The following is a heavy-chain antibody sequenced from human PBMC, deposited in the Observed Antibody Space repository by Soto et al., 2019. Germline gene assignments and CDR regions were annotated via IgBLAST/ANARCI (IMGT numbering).Heavy chain of an antibody. D-gene: IGHD5-18*01. V-gene: IGHV3-30-3*01. CDR1: GFTFSSYA. CDR2: ISYDGSNK. J-gene: IGHJ4*02. Sequence: QVQLVESGGGVVQPGRSLRLSCAASGFTFSSYAMDWVRQAPGKGLEWVAVISYDGSNKYYADSVKGRFTISRDNSKNTLYLQMNSLRAEDTAVYYCARDPSVQLWYFDYWGQGTLVTVSS. CDR3: ARDPSVQLWYFDY.